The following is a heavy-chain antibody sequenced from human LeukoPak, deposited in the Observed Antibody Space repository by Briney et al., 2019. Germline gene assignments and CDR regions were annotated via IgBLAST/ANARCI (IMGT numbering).Heavy chain of an antibody. CDR3: AREGDILTGYCLDY. CDR2: ISAYNGNT. J-gene: IGHJ4*02. Sequence: ASVKVSCKASGGTFSSYAISWVRQAPGQGLEWMGWISAYNGNTNYAQKLQGRVTMTTDTSTSTAYMELRSLRSDDTAVYYCAREGDILTGYCLDYWGQGTLVTVSS. CDR1: GGTFSSYA. V-gene: IGHV1-18*01. D-gene: IGHD3-9*01.